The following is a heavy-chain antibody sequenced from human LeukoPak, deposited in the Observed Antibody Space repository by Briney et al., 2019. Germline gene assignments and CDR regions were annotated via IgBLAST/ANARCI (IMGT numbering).Heavy chain of an antibody. D-gene: IGHD2-21*01. J-gene: IGHJ3*02. CDR2: ISGDGGST. V-gene: IGHV3-74*01. CDR1: GFTFRHFW. CDR3: VRDLFPDAFDI. Sequence: GGSLSLSCAASGFTFRHFWMHWVRQAPGKGLVWVSRISGDGGSTVYADSVKGRFTISRDNAKNTLYLQMNSLRGDDTALYYCVRDLFPDAFDIWGQGTMVTVFS.